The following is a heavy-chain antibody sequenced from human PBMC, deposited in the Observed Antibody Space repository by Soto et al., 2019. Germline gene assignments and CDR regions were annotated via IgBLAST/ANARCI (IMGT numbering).Heavy chain of an antibody. CDR3: ATSHYGEMD. J-gene: IGHJ4*02. Sequence: EVQLLESGGGLVQPGGSLRLSCAASGFTFNYYGMSWVRQAPGKGLEWVSIVTGNGDITYYTDSVKGRFTIPRDNSKNMVWLQMNSLRAEDTAVYYCATSHYGEMDWGQGVLVTVSS. CDR2: VTGNGDIT. D-gene: IGHD4-17*01. V-gene: IGHV3-23*01. CDR1: GFTFNYYG.